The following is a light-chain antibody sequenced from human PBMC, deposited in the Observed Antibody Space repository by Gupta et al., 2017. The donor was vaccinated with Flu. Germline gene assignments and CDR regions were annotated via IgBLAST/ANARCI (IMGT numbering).Light chain of an antibody. Sequence: DIVMTQSPNSLAVSLGERATTNCKSSQTGLDSSNSKDYLTWYQQKPGQPPKLLIYWASTRESGVPDRFSGRGSGTNFTLTISSLQAEDVAVYYCLQVDHPPRTFGPGTKVELK. V-gene: IGKV4-1*01. CDR1: QTGLDSSNSKDY. J-gene: IGKJ1*01. CDR3: LQVDHPPRT. CDR2: WAS.